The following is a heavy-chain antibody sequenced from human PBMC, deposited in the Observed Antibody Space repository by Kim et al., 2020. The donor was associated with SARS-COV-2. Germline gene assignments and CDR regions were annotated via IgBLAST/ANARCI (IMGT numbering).Heavy chain of an antibody. CDR2: ISGSGGST. D-gene: IGHD6-13*01. Sequence: GGSLRLSCAASGFTFSSYAMSWVRQAPGKGLEWVSAISGSGGSTYYADSVKGRFTISIDNSKNTLYLQMNSLRAEDTAVYYCAKAGSSWYFQDYYYGMDVWGQGTTVTVSS. V-gene: IGHV3-23*01. CDR3: AKAGSSWYFQDYYYGMDV. CDR1: GFTFSSYA. J-gene: IGHJ6*02.